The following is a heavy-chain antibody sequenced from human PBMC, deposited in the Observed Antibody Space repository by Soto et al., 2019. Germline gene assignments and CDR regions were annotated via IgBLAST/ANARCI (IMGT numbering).Heavy chain of an antibody. V-gene: IGHV4-39*01. CDR3: ARHSTYYDILTGPYPGYFDY. Sequence: TSETLSLTCTVSGGSISSSSYYWGWIRQPPGKGLEWIGSIYYSGSTYYNPSLKGRVTISVDTSKNQFSLKLSSVTAADTAVYYCARHSTYYDILTGPYPGYFDYWGQGTLVTVSS. D-gene: IGHD3-9*01. CDR2: IYYSGST. J-gene: IGHJ4*02. CDR1: GGSISSSSYY.